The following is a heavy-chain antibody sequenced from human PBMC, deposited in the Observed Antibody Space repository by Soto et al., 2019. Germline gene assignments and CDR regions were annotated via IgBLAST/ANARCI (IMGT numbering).Heavy chain of an antibody. V-gene: IGHV3-23*01. D-gene: IGHD2-21*02. CDR3: AKDAVPGDGLWLVSD. CDR1: GFSFSKYA. CDR2: ITGSGGTI. J-gene: IGHJ4*02. Sequence: DVQLLESGGGLVQPGGSLRLSCAASGFSFSKYAMIWVRQAPGKGQEWVSGITGSGGTIEYTASVKGRFTISRDNSKNTVYLQMNSLSAEDTAMYYYAKDAVPGDGLWLVSDWGQGTQVTVS.